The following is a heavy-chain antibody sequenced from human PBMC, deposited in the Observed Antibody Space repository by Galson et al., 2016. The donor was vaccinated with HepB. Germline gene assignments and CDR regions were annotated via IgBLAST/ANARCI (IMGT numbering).Heavy chain of an antibody. CDR2: IFPGDSDP. D-gene: IGHD1-26*01. V-gene: IGHV5-51*01. CDR3: AKVQSTTWGDHFDH. Sequence: QSGAEVKKPGESLKISCQGSGYNFNSHWIAWVRQMPGKGLEWMGIIFPGDSDPKFSPAFQGKVTISVDKSVNTAYLHWTSLRASDTAIYYCAKVQSTTWGDHFDHWGQGTLVTVSS. CDR1: GYNFNSHW. J-gene: IGHJ4*02.